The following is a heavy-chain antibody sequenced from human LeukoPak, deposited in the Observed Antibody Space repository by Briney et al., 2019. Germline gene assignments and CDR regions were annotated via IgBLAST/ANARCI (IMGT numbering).Heavy chain of an antibody. V-gene: IGHV1-2*02. CDR1: GYTFTGYY. D-gene: IGHD2-8*01. CDR2: INPNSGGT. CDR3: ASNAGCSYAYGRGTNAVCHPDY. Sequence: GASVKLSCKASGYTFTGYYMHWLRQAPGQGLEWMGWINPNSGGTNYAQKFQGRVTMTRDTSISTAYMELSRLRSDDTAGYYSASNAGCSYAYGRGTNAVCHPDYWGQGTLVTVSS. J-gene: IGHJ4*02.